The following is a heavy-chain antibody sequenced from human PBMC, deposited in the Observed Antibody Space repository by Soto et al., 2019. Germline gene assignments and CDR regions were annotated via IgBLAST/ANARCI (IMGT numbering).Heavy chain of an antibody. CDR1: GGSFSGYY. Sequence: SETLSLTCAVYGGSFSGYYWSWIRQPPGKGLEWIGEINHSGSTDFNPSLKSRVSISVDTSKKQFSLKLSSVTAADTAVYYCARRFGSSDYYHGHWHFDLWGRGTLVTVSS. CDR3: ARRFGSSDYYHGHWHFDL. CDR2: INHSGST. V-gene: IGHV4-34*01. J-gene: IGHJ2*01. D-gene: IGHD3-22*01.